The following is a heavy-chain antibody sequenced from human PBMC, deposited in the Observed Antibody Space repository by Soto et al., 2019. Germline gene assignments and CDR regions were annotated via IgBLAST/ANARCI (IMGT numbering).Heavy chain of an antibody. CDR2: INHSGST. J-gene: IGHJ4*02. D-gene: IGHD6-13*01. Sequence: SETLSLTCAVYGGSFSGYYWSWIRQPPGKGLEWIGEINHSGSTNYNPSLKSRVTISVDTSKNQFSLKLSSVTAADTAVYYCARQRAAAGGYFDYWGQGTLVTVSS. CDR1: GGSFSGYY. CDR3: ARQRAAAGGYFDY. V-gene: IGHV4-34*01.